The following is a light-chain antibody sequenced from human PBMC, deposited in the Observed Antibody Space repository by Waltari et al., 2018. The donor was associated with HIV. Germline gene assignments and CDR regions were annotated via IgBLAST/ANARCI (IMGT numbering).Light chain of an antibody. J-gene: IGLJ3*02. Sequence: QSVLTQPPSVSGTPGQRVSLSFSGASSNTGRTTANWSKLLPGTAPKLLIYTDNKRPSGVPDRFSGSKSGTSAALAISGLQSEDEADYVCAAWDDSLNGLWVFGGGTKLTVL. CDR3: AAWDDSLNGLWV. V-gene: IGLV1-44*01. CDR2: TDN. CDR1: SSNTGRTT.